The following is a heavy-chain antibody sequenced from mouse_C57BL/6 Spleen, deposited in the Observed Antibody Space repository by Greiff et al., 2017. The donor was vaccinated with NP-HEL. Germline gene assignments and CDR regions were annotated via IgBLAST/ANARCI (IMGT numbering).Heavy chain of an antibody. CDR2: INPNNGGT. D-gene: IGHD1-1*01. V-gene: IGHV1-18*01. J-gene: IGHJ1*03. Sequence: EVQLQESGPELVKPGASVKIPCKASGYTFTDYNMDWVKQSHGKSLEWIGDINPNNGGTIYNQKFKGKATLTVDKSSSTAYMELRSLTSEDTAVYYCARVYGSSYTGGYFDVWGTGTTVTVSS. CDR3: ARVYGSSYTGGYFDV. CDR1: GYTFTDYN.